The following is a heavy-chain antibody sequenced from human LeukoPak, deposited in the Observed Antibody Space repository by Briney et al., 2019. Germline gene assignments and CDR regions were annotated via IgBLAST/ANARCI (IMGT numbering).Heavy chain of an antibody. D-gene: IGHD2/OR15-2a*01. CDR2: ISYDGSNK. Sequence: QAGGSLRPSCTVSGFNPGDFGMHWVRQAPGKGLEWVAVISYDGSNKYYADSVKGRFTISRDNSKNTLYLQMNSLRVEDTAVYYCARDSTFDYWGQGTRVTVSS. CDR1: GFNPGDFG. J-gene: IGHJ4*02. V-gene: IGHV3-30*03. CDR3: ARDSTFDY.